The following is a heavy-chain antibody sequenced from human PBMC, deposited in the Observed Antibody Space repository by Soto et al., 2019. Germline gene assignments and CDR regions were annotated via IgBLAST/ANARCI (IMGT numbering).Heavy chain of an antibody. V-gene: IGHV3-21*02. CDR3: ARDQRLAPGVPVRRLGSGRYGMDV. Sequence: EVQLVESGGGLVKPGGSLTLSCEASGFSLSDYSMNWVRQAPGRGLEWVAYISSRSSSIYYADSAMGRFTISRNNAGQSIYLQMDGLRVEDTATYFCARDQRLAPGVPVRRLGSGRYGMDVWGRGTTVTVSS. D-gene: IGHD3-9*01. CDR1: GFSLSDYS. J-gene: IGHJ6*02. CDR2: ISSRSSSI.